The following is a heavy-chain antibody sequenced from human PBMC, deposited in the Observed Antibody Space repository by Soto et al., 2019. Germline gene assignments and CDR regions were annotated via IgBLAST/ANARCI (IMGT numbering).Heavy chain of an antibody. D-gene: IGHD6-13*01. CDR3: ARTLSSWYLGAFDI. Sequence: GESLKISCKGSGYSFTSYWISWMRQMPGKGLEWMGRIDPSDSYTNYSPSFQGHVTIPADKSINTAYLQWGSLKASDTAMYYCARTLSSWYLGAFDIWGQGTMVTVSS. V-gene: IGHV5-10-1*01. J-gene: IGHJ3*02. CDR1: GYSFTSYW. CDR2: IDPSDSYT.